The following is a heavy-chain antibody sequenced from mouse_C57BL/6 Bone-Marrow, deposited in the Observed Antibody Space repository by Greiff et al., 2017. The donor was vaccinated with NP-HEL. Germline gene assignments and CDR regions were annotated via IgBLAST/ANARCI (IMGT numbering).Heavy chain of an antibody. V-gene: IGHV1-58*01. CDR2: IYIGNGYT. Sequence: DVQLQESGAELVRPGSSVKMSCKTSGYTFTSYGINWVKQRPGQGLEWIGYIYIGNGYTEYNEKFKGKATLTSDTSSSTAYMQLSSLTSEDSAIYFCASPDGYYLAWFAYWGQGTLVTVSA. CDR1: GYTFTSYG. D-gene: IGHD2-3*01. J-gene: IGHJ3*01. CDR3: ASPDGYYLAWFAY.